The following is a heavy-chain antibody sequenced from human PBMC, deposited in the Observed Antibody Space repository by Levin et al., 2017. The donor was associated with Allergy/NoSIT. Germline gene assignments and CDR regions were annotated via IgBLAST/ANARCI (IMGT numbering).Heavy chain of an antibody. V-gene: IGHV1-18*01. Sequence: ASVKVSCKASGYTFKNYGISWVRQAPGQGLEWMGWISTHNGNTNYAQSFQGGVTMTTDTSTSTADMELRSLISDDTAVYYCARFVVTPVSYFYMDVWGKGTTVTVSS. CDR3: ARFVVTPVSYFYMDV. CDR2: ISTHNGNT. D-gene: IGHD2-2*01. CDR1: GYTFKNYG. J-gene: IGHJ6*03.